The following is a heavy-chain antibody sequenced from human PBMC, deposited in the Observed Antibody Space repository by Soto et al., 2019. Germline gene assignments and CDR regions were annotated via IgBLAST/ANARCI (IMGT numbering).Heavy chain of an antibody. Sequence: QLQLQESGPGLVKPWETLSLTCTVSGDSISSSNYFWGWIRQPPGKGLEWFGTIFYSGSTYYNPSLKMRVTISVDTSKNQFSLKLTSVTAADTALYYCARRYGWLYFDYWGQGSLVTVSS. CDR2: IFYSGST. CDR3: ARRYGWLYFDY. V-gene: IGHV4-39*01. J-gene: IGHJ4*02. CDR1: GDSISSSNYF. D-gene: IGHD6-19*01.